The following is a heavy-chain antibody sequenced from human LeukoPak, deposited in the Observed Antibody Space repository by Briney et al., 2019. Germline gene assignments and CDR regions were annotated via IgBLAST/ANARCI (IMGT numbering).Heavy chain of an antibody. CDR1: GGSISSGGYS. Sequence: PSQTLSLTCAVSGGSISSGGYSWRWIRQPPGKGLEWIGYIYHSGSTYYNPSLKSRVTISVDRSKNQFSLKLSSVTAADTAVYYCARGGDYAWFDPWGQGTLVTVSS. CDR3: ARGGDYAWFDP. J-gene: IGHJ5*02. D-gene: IGHD4-17*01. V-gene: IGHV4-30-2*01. CDR2: IYHSGST.